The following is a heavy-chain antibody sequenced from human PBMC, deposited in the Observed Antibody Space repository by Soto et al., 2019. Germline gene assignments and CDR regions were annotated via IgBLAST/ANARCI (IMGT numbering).Heavy chain of an antibody. CDR3: AKHRNYDDNSGFDY. Sequence: PGGSLRLSGAASGFTFSSYSMHWVRQAPGKGLEWVSSISSSSSYIYYADSVKGRFTISRDNDKNSLYLQMNSLRGEDTALYYCAKHRNYDDNSGFDYWGQGTQVTVSS. J-gene: IGHJ4*02. V-gene: IGHV3-21*04. CDR1: GFTFSSYS. CDR2: ISSSSSYI. D-gene: IGHD3-16*01.